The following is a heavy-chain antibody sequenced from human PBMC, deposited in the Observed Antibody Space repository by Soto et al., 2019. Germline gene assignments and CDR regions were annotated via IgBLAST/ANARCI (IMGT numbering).Heavy chain of an antibody. Sequence: SETLSLTCAVYGGSFSGYYWSWIRQPPGKGLEWIGEINHSGSTNYNPSLKSRVTISVDTSKNQFSLKLSSVTAADTAGYYCARGHDYYDSSVFPGYGGQEPLVPVS. CDR3: ARGHDYYDSSVFPGY. CDR2: INHSGST. J-gene: IGHJ4*02. D-gene: IGHD3-22*01. CDR1: GGSFSGYY. V-gene: IGHV4-34*01.